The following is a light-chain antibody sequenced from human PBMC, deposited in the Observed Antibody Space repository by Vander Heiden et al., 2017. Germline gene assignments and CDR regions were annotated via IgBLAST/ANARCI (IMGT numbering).Light chain of an antibody. V-gene: IGKV3-15*01. CDR3: QQYNNWPRT. Sequence: IVITQSLATLPVSPGERATLSCRASRRASTNLAWYQQKPGQAPRLLIYGASTRATGIPARFSGSGSGTEFTLTISSLQSEDFAVYYCQQYNNWPRTFGQGTKVEIK. CDR1: RRASTN. J-gene: IGKJ1*01. CDR2: GAS.